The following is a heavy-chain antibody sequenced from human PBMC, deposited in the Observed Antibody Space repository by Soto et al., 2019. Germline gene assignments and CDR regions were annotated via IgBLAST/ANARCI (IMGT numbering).Heavy chain of an antibody. V-gene: IGHV4-59*08. J-gene: IGHJ4*02. CDR1: GGSISSYY. CDR3: ARHVTTISSAFDY. Sequence: SETLSLTCTVSGGSISSYYWSWIRQPPGKGLEWIGYIYYSGSTNYNPSLKSRVTISVDTSKNQFSLKLSSVTAADTAVYYCARHVTTISSAFDYWGQGTLVTVSS. D-gene: IGHD4-4*01. CDR2: IYYSGST.